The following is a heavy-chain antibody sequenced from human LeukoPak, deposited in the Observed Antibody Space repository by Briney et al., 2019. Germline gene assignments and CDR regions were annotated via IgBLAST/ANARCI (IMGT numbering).Heavy chain of an antibody. D-gene: IGHD1-26*01. V-gene: IGHV3-7*01. Sequence: PGGSLRLSCAASGFTFSSYWMSWVRQAPGKGLEWVANIKQDGSEKYYVDSVKGRFTISRDNTKNSLYLQMNSLRAEDTAVYYCASSLGASYYYYYMDVWGKGTTVTVSS. CDR3: ASSLGASYYYYYMDV. CDR1: GFTFSSYW. CDR2: IKQDGSEK. J-gene: IGHJ6*03.